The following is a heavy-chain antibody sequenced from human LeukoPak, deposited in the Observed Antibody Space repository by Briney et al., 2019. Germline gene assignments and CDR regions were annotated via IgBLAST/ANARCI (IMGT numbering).Heavy chain of an antibody. J-gene: IGHJ4*02. CDR1: GGSISTYY. CDR3: AREAYCGGDCYSGFDY. CDR2: IYYSGRT. Sequence: PSETLSLTCTVSGGSISTYYWSWIRQPPGKGLEWIGYIYYSGRTDYNPSLKSRVTISVDTSKNQFSLKLSSVTAADTAVYYCAREAYCGGDCYSGFDYWGQGTLVTVSS. D-gene: IGHD2-21*02. V-gene: IGHV4-59*01.